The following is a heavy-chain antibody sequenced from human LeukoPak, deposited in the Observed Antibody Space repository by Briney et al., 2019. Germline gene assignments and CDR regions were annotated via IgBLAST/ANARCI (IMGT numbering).Heavy chain of an antibody. CDR2: IIPIFGTA. D-gene: IGHD5-18*01. Sequence: ASVKVSCKASGYTFTSYAISWVRQAPGQGLEWMGGIIPIFGTANYAQKFQGRVTITADKSTSTAYMELSSLRSEDTAVYYCARVYSYGPAYYYYYYYMDVWGKGTTVTVSS. CDR3: ARVYSYGPAYYYYYYYMDV. V-gene: IGHV1-69*06. CDR1: GYTFTSYA. J-gene: IGHJ6*03.